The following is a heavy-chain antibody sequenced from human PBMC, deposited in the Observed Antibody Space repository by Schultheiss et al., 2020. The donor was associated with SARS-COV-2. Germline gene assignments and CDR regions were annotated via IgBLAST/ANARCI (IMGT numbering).Heavy chain of an antibody. V-gene: IGHV3-33*03. J-gene: IGHJ4*02. Sequence: GESLKISCAASGFTFSSYAMHWVRQAPGKGLEWVAVIWYDGSNKYYADSVKGRFTISRDNAKNTLYLQMNSLRAEDTAVYYCAKEGDSSGYHAAFDIWGQGTLVTVSS. CDR1: GFTFSSYA. CDR3: AKEGDSSGYHAAFDI. D-gene: IGHD3-22*01. CDR2: IWYDGSNK.